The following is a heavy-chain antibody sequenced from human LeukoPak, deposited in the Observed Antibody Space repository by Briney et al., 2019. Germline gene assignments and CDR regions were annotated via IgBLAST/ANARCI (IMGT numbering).Heavy chain of an antibody. V-gene: IGHV1-18*01. CDR2: ISAYNGNT. D-gene: IGHD1-26*01. CDR3: ARGGWELLDY. J-gene: IGHJ4*02. CDR1: VYTFTSYG. Sequence: GASVKVSCKASVYTFTSYGISWARQAPGQGREWMGWISAYNGNTNYAQKLQGRLTMTIDTSTSTAYMDLRRLRSDDTAVYYCARGGWELLDYWGQGTLVTVSS.